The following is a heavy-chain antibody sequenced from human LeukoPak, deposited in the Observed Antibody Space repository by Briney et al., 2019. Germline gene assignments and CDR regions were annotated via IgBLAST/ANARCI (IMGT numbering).Heavy chain of an antibody. CDR2: IYNSGST. J-gene: IGHJ4*02. D-gene: IGHD6-13*01. CDR3: ASHVRSGKIRGTAAAGNFDY. Sequence: PSETLSLTCTVSGGSISSYYWSWIRQPPGKGLEWIGYIYNSGSTNYNPSLKSRVTMSVDTSKKQFSLKLSSVTAADTAVYYCASHVRSGKIRGTAAAGNFDYWGQGTLVTVSS. V-gene: IGHV4-59*08. CDR1: GGSISSYY.